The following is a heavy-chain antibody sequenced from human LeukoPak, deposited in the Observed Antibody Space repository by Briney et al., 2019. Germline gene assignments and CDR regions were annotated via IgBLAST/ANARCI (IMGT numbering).Heavy chain of an antibody. Sequence: GGSLRLSCAASGFTFSDYYMTWIRQAPGKGLEWLSYISSSSTYTNYADSVKGRFTISRDNAKNMVYLQMNSLRAEDTALYYCVGDPPNSGYAFQVWGHGTVVTVSS. D-gene: IGHD3-22*01. CDR1: GFTFSDYY. CDR3: VGDPPNSGYAFQV. J-gene: IGHJ3*01. V-gene: IGHV3-11*06. CDR2: ISSSSTYT.